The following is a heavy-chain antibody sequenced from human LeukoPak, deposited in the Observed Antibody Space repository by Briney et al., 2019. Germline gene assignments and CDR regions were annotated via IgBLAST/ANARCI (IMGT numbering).Heavy chain of an antibody. Sequence: SETLSLTCAVYGGSFSGYYWSWIRQPPGKGLEWIGEINHSGSTNYNPSLKSRVTISVDTSKNQFSLKLSSVTAADTAVYYCARAKSSSFLCDYWGQGTPVTVSS. J-gene: IGHJ4*02. CDR1: GGSFSGYY. D-gene: IGHD3-3*01. V-gene: IGHV4-34*01. CDR3: ARAKSSSFLCDY. CDR2: INHSGST.